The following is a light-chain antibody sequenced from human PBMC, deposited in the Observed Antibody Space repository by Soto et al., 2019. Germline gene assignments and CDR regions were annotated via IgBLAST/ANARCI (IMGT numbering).Light chain of an antibody. CDR2: GAS. Sequence: VMTQSPATLSVSPGERVTLSCRSSESVSSNLAWYQQRPGQAPRLLIYGASTRATETPLRFRGSGSGTEFTLTISSLQSEDLAVYYCQQYNNWPPSIIVGPGTRLEIK. J-gene: IGKJ5*01. CDR1: ESVSSN. V-gene: IGKV3-15*01. CDR3: QQYNNWPPSII.